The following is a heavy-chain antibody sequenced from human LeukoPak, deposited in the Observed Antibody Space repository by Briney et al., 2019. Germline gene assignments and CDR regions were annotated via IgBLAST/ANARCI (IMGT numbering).Heavy chain of an antibody. CDR3: AREKRYSSSWYPVDY. V-gene: IGHV3-21*01. J-gene: IGHJ4*02. D-gene: IGHD6-13*01. Sequence: GGSLRLSCAASGFTFSSYSMNWVRQAPGKGLEWVSSISSSSSYIYYADSVKGRFTISRDNAKNSLYLQMNSLRAEDTAVYYCAREKRYSSSWYPVDYWGQGTLVTVSS. CDR1: GFTFSSYS. CDR2: ISSSSSYI.